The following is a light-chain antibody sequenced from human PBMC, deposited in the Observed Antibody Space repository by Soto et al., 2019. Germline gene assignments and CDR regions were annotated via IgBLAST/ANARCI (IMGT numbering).Light chain of an antibody. J-gene: IGLJ3*02. Sequence: QSVLTQPPSASGTPGQRVTISCSGSSSNIGGYFVYWYQRLPGRAPKLLIYNNNQRPSGVPDRFSGSKSGTSASLAISGLRSEDDADYYCAAWDDSLSGPVFGGGTKLTVL. V-gene: IGLV1-47*02. CDR2: NNN. CDR1: SSNIGGYF. CDR3: AAWDDSLSGPV.